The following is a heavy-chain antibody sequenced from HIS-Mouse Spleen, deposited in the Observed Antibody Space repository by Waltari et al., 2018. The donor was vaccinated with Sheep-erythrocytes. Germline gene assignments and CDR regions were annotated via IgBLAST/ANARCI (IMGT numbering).Heavy chain of an antibody. J-gene: IGHJ2*01. V-gene: IGHV3-30*18. CDR3: AKVRTVNYWYFDL. D-gene: IGHD1-1*01. Sequence: QVQLVESGGGVVQPGRSLRLSCAASGFTFSSYGMPWVRKAPGKGLEWVAVISYDGSNKYHADSVKVRFTISRDNSKNTLYLQMNSLRAEDTAVYYCAKVRTVNYWYFDLWGRGTLVTVSS. CDR1: GFTFSSYG. CDR2: ISYDGSNK.